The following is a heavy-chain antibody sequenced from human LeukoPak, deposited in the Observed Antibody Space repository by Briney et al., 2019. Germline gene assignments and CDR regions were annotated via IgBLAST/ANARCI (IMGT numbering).Heavy chain of an antibody. J-gene: IGHJ4*02. V-gene: IGHV1-2*02. CDR1: GYTFTSYY. CDR3: ARGDLGTQNFDY. Sequence: ASVKVSCKASGYTFTSYYMHWVRQAPGQGLEWMGWINPNSGGTNYAQKFQGRVTMTRDTSISTAYMELSRLRSDDTAVYYCARGDLGTQNFDYWGQGTLVTVSS. D-gene: IGHD7-27*01. CDR2: INPNSGGT.